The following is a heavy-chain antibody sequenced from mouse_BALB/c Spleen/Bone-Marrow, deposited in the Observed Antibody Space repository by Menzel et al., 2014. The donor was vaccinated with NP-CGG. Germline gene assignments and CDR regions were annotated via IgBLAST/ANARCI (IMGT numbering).Heavy chain of an antibody. CDR2: IWGGGST. V-gene: IGHV2-6-4*01. CDR3: ARNLRDPFAY. Sequence: VKVVESGPGLVAPSQSLSITCTVSGFSLSRYSIHWIRQPPGNGLEWLGMIWGGGSTDYNSALKSRLSISKDNSKSQVFLKMNSLQTDGTAIYYCARNLRDPFAYWGQGTLVTVSA. CDR1: GFSLSRYS. J-gene: IGHJ3*01.